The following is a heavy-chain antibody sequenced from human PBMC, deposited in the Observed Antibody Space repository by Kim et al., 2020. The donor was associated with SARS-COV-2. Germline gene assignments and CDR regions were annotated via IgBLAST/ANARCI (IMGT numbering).Heavy chain of an antibody. V-gene: IGHV3-48*03. CDR1: GFTFSSFE. CDR2: INPGGTTV. D-gene: IGHD1-26*01. Sequence: GGSLRLSCAASGFTFSSFEMNWVRQAPGKGPEWVSFINPGGTTVYYADSVKGRFTISRDDAKNTLSLQMNSLRGEDTAAYFCARGNGKQARTFDFWGQGTVVTVSS. J-gene: IGHJ4*02. CDR3: ARGNGKQARTFDF.